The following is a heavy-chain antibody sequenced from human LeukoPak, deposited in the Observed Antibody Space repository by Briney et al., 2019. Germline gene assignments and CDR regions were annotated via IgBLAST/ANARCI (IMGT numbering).Heavy chain of an antibody. CDR1: GFTFSSYA. D-gene: IGHD2-15*01. CDR2: IGRSGHTT. CDR3: AKTNVKYCSGGSCFDAFDI. V-gene: IGHV3-23*01. J-gene: IGHJ3*02. Sequence: GGSLRLSCAASGFTFSSYAMSWVRQAPGKGLEWVSAIGRSGHTTYYADSVKGRFTISRDSSKNTLNLQMNSLRAEDTAVYYCAKTNVKYCSGGSCFDAFDIWGQGTMVTVSS.